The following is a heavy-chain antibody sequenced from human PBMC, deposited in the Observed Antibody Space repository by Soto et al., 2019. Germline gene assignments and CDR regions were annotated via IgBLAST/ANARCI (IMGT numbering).Heavy chain of an antibody. CDR3: ARHASPNAVFDS. Sequence: EVQLVQSGAEVKKPGESLRISCQGSGYSFTFFWITWVRQMPGKGLEWMGRIDPSDSYTKYSPSFQGHVTISADRSITTAYLQWRSLRASDSAMYFCARHASPNAVFDSWGQGTLVTVSS. V-gene: IGHV5-10-1*03. CDR2: IDPSDSYT. D-gene: IGHD2-2*01. CDR1: GYSFTFFW. J-gene: IGHJ4*02.